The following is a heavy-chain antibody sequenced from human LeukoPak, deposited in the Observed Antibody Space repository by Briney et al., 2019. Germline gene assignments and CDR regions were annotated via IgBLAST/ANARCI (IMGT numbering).Heavy chain of an antibody. D-gene: IGHD1-26*01. J-gene: IGHJ4*02. CDR1: GFTFSSYG. CDR3: ARDSASTPLDY. V-gene: IGHV3-33*01. CDR2: VSNDGRNE. Sequence: PGGSLRLSCATSGFTFSSYGIHWVRQAPGKGMEWVAVVSNDGRNEYYADSVQGRFSISRDNSKNTVYLQMNSLRAEDTAVYHCARDSASTPLDYWGQGTLVTVSS.